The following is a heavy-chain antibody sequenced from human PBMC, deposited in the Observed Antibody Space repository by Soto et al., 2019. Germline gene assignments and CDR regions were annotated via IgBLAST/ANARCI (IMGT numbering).Heavy chain of an antibody. V-gene: IGHV1-18*01. D-gene: IGHD6-6*01. CDR1: GYTFTSYG. CDR3: ARDERMYSSSSADY. Sequence: ASVKVSCKASGYTFTSYGISWVRQAPGQGLEWMGWISAYNGNTNYAQKLQGRVTMTTDTSTSTAYMELRSLRSDDTAVYYCARDERMYSSSSADYWGQGTLVTVSS. J-gene: IGHJ4*02. CDR2: ISAYNGNT.